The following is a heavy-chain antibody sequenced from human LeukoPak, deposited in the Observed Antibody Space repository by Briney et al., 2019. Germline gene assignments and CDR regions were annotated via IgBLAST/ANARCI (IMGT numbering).Heavy chain of an antibody. CDR1: GITFRSYA. Sequence: GGSLRLSCATSGITFRSYAIGWVRQAPGKGLEWVSAISGSGGSTYYADSVKGRFTISRDNSKNTLYLQMNSLRAEDTAVYYCAKDLKGDIVQWFDPWGQGTLVTVSS. D-gene: IGHD2-8*01. J-gene: IGHJ5*02. V-gene: IGHV3-23*01. CDR3: AKDLKGDIVQWFDP. CDR2: ISGSGGST.